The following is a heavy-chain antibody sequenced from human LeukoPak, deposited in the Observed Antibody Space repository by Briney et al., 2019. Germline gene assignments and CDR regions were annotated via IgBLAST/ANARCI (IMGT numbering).Heavy chain of an antibody. CDR3: AKDLGRYRNNFFDY. J-gene: IGHJ4*02. CDR1: GFTFSSYA. Sequence: QAGGSLRLSCAVSGFTFSSYAMSWVRQAPGKGLEWVSAISGGGGNTYYADSMKGRFTISRDNSKNTLYLQMNSLRADDTAVYYCAKDLGRYRNNFFDYWGQGNLVTVSS. V-gene: IGHV3-23*01. CDR2: ISGGGGNT. D-gene: IGHD1-26*01.